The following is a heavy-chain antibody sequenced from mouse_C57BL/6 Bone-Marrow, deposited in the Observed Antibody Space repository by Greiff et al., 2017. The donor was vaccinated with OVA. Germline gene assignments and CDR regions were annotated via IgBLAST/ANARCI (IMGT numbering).Heavy chain of an antibody. D-gene: IGHD1-1*01. J-gene: IGHJ1*03. CDR2: INPNYGTT. V-gene: IGHV1-39*01. Sequence: VQLKQSGPELVKPGASVKISCKASGYSFTDYNMNWVKQSNGKSLEWIGVINPNYGTTSYNQKFKGKATLTVDQSSSTAYMQLNSLTSEYSAVYYCAFYYGSSYRYFDVWGTGTTVTVSS. CDR1: GYSFTDYN. CDR3: AFYYGSSYRYFDV.